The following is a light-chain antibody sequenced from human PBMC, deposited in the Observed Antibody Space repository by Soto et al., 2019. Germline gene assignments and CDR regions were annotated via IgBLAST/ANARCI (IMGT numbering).Light chain of an antibody. CDR1: QSVVSN. J-gene: IGKJ2*01. CDR3: LQYNNWPYT. Sequence: EIVMTQSPATLSVSPGERATLSCRASQSVVSNLAWYQQKPGQAPRLLIYGSTTRATGIPARFSGRGSETEFTLTISRLQSEDFAFYYCLQYNNWPYTFGQGTKLEIK. CDR2: GST. V-gene: IGKV3-15*01.